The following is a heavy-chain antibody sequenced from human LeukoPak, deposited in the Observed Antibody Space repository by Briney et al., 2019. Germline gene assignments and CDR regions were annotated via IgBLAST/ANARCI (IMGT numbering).Heavy chain of an antibody. J-gene: IGHJ4*02. D-gene: IGHD1-26*01. Sequence: GGSLRLSCAASGFTFSSYWMHWVRQAPGKGLVWVSRINSDGSSTSYADSVKGRFTITRDNAKNMLYLQMNSLRAEDTAVYYCARSGSQRQFDYWGQGTLVTVSS. V-gene: IGHV3-74*01. CDR2: INSDGSST. CDR3: ARSGSQRQFDY. CDR1: GFTFSSYW.